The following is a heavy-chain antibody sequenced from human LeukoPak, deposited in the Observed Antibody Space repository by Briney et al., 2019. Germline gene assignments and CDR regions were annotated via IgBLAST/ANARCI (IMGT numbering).Heavy chain of an antibody. Sequence: SETLSLTCTVSGGSISSYYWSWIRQPAGKGLEWIGRIYTSGSTNYNPSLKSRVTMSVDTSKNQFSLKLSSVTAADTAVYYCARERGTYYYDSSGYYYYYYFDYWGQGTLVTVSS. CDR1: GGSISSYY. J-gene: IGHJ4*02. CDR3: ARERGTYYYDSSGYYYYYYFDY. CDR2: IYTSGST. V-gene: IGHV4-4*07. D-gene: IGHD3-22*01.